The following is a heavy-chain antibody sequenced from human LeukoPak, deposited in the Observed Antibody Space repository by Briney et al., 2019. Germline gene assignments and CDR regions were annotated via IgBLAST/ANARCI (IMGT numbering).Heavy chain of an antibody. CDR3: ARDVYSPSGYYVPLLNDAFDI. CDR1: GFTFSSYE. D-gene: IGHD3-22*01. CDR2: ISSSGSTI. V-gene: IGHV3-48*03. Sequence: AGGSLRLSCAASGFTFSSYEMNWVRQAPGKGLEWVSYISSSGSTIYYADSVKGRFTISRDNAKNSLYLQMNSLRAEDTAVYYCARDVYSPSGYYVPLLNDAFDIWGQGTMVTVSS. J-gene: IGHJ3*02.